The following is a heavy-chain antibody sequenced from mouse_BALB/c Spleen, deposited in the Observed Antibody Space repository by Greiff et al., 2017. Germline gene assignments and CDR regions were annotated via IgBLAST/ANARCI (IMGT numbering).Heavy chain of an antibody. CDR1: GYTFTSYV. CDR3: ARPIYYDYDGDYYAMDY. Sequence: VQLQQSGPELVKPGASVKMSCKASGYTFTSYVMHWVKQKPGQGLEWIGYINPYNDGTKYNEKFKGKATLTSDKSSSTAYMELSSLTSEDSAVYYCARPIYYDYDGDYYAMDYWGQGTSVTVSS. J-gene: IGHJ4*01. D-gene: IGHD2-4*01. CDR2: INPYNDGT. V-gene: IGHV1-14*01.